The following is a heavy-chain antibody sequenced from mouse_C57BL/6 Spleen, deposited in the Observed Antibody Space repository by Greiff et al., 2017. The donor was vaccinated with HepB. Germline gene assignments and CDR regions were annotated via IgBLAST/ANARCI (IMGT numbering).Heavy chain of an antibody. CDR3: ARKYYGSSPWFAY. Sequence: VQLQQPGAELVKPGASVKLSCKASGYTFTSYWMHWVKQRPGRGLEWSGRIDPNSGGTKYNEKFKSKATLTVDKPSSTAYMQRSSLTSEDSAVYYCARKYYGSSPWFAYWGQGTLVTVSA. J-gene: IGHJ3*01. CDR1: GYTFTSYW. D-gene: IGHD1-1*01. CDR2: IDPNSGGT. V-gene: IGHV1-72*01.